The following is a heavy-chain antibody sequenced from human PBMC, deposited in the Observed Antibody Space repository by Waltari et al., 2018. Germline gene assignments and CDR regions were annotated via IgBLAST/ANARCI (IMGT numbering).Heavy chain of an antibody. Sequence: QVQLVQSGAEVKKPGASVKVSCKASGYTFTGYYMHWVRQAPGQGLEWMGRINPNSGGTNYAQKFQGRVTMTRDTSISTAYMELSRLRSDDTAVYYCARGDILTGYYPYDAFDIWGQGTMVTVSS. V-gene: IGHV1-2*06. CDR1: GYTFTGYY. CDR2: INPNSGGT. D-gene: IGHD3-9*01. CDR3: ARGDILTGYYPYDAFDI. J-gene: IGHJ3*02.